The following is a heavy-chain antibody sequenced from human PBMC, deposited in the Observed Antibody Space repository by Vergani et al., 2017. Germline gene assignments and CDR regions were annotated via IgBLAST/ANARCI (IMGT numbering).Heavy chain of an antibody. CDR3: ARDRWRGLRVATRRQFGAFDI. J-gene: IGHJ3*02. Sequence: QVQLVQSGAEVKKPGSSVKVSCKASGGTFSSYAISWVRQAPGQGLEWMGGIIPIFGTANYAQKFQGRVTITADESTGTAYMELSSLRSEDTAVYYCARDRWRGLRVATRRQFGAFDIWGQGTMVTVSS. CDR1: GGTFSSYA. D-gene: IGHD5-12*01. V-gene: IGHV1-69*01. CDR2: IIPIFGTA.